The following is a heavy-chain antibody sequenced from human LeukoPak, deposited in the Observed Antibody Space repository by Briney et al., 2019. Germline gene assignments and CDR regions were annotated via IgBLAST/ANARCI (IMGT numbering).Heavy chain of an antibody. V-gene: IGHV3-7*01. CDR1: GFTFSQYW. CDR3: ARDLVYAFDI. CDR2: IRQDGSGK. D-gene: IGHD2-8*01. Sequence: GGSLRLSCAASGFTFSQYWMGWVRQAPGKGLEWVANIRQDGSGKYYVDSVKGRFTISRDNAQNSLYLQMNSLRDEDTAVYYCARDLVYAFDIWGQGTMVTVSS. J-gene: IGHJ3*02.